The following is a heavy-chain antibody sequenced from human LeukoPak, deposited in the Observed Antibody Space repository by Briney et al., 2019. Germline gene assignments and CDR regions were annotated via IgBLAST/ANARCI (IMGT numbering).Heavy chain of an antibody. CDR3: VTRVKSTGDY. D-gene: IGHD1-1*01. V-gene: IGHV3-15*01. CDR2: VKTKTDGGTT. Sequence: WIRQAPGKGLEWIGRVKTKTDGGTTEYAAPVKGRFTISRDDSKNTVYLQMNSLKTEDTALYYCVTRVKSTGDYWGQGTLVTVSS. J-gene: IGHJ4*02.